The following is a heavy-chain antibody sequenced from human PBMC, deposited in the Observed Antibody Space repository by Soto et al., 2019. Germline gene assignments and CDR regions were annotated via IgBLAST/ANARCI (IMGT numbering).Heavy chain of an antibody. J-gene: IGHJ6*03. Sequence: EVQLVESGGGLVKPGGSLRLSCAASGFTFSSYSMNWVRQAPGKGLEWVSSISSSSSYIYYADSVKGRFTISRDNAKNSLYLQMNSLRAEDTAVYCCSKNNWNSYYYYYMDVWGKGTTVTVSS. CDR1: GFTFSSYS. D-gene: IGHD1-7*01. CDR3: SKNNWNSYYYYYMDV. CDR2: ISSSSSYI. V-gene: IGHV3-21*01.